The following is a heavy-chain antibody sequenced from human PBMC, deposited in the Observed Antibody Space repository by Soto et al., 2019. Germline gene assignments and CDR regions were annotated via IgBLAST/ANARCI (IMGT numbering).Heavy chain of an antibody. D-gene: IGHD3-3*01. CDR3: ARVLDYYDFWSGLDY. CDR1: GFTFSSYG. Sequence: GGSLRLSCAASGFTFSSYGMHWVRQAPGKGLEWVAVIWYDGSNKYYADSVKGRFTISRDNSKNTLYLQMNSLRAEDTAVYYCARVLDYYDFWSGLDYWGQGTLVTVSS. CDR2: IWYDGSNK. J-gene: IGHJ4*02. V-gene: IGHV3-33*01.